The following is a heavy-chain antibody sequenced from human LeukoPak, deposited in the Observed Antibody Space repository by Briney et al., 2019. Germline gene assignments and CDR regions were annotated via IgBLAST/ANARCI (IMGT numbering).Heavy chain of an antibody. D-gene: IGHD2-2*02. V-gene: IGHV3-33*01. CDR1: GFTFSSYG. Sequence: GGSLRLSCAASGFTFSSYGTHWVRQAPGKGLEWVAVIWYDGSNKYYADSVKGRFTISRDNSKNTLYLQMNSLRAEDTAVYYCARGYCSSTSCYIPDYYGMDVWGQGTTVTVSS. CDR3: ARGYCSSTSCYIPDYYGMDV. J-gene: IGHJ6*02. CDR2: IWYDGSNK.